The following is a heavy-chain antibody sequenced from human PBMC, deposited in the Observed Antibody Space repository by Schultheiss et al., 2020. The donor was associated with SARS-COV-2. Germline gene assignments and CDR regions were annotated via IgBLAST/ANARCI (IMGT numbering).Heavy chain of an antibody. CDR3: ARIRVRCGSASCHHYYYYGMDA. V-gene: IGHV4-59*12. Sequence: SETLSLTCTVSGGSISSYYWSWIRQPPGKGLEWIGYIYNSGSTNYNPSLKSRVTISVDTSKNQFSLKLSSVTAADTAVYYCARIRVRCGSASCHHYYYYGMDAWGQGTTVTVSS. CDR2: IYNSGST. CDR1: GGSISSYY. J-gene: IGHJ6*02. D-gene: IGHD2-2*01.